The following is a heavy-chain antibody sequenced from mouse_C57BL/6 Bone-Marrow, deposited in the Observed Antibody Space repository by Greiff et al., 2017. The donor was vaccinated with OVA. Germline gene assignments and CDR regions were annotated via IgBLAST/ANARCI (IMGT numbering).Heavy chain of an antibody. CDR1: GYTFTSYW. CDR3: ARSDGNYGYYFDY. Sequence: QVHVKQPGAELVRPGSSVKLSCKASGYTFTSYWMDWVKQRPGQGLEWIGNIYPSDSETHYNQKFKDKATLTVDKSSSTAYMQLSSLTSEDSAVYYCARSDGNYGYYFDYWGQGTTLTVSS. V-gene: IGHV1-61*01. J-gene: IGHJ2*01. D-gene: IGHD2-1*01. CDR2: IYPSDSET.